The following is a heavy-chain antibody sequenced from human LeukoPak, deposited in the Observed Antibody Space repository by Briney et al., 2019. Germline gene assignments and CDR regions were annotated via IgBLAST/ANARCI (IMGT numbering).Heavy chain of an antibody. Sequence: PGGSLRLSCAASGFTFSSYAMHWVRQAPGKGLEYVSAISSNGGSTYYANSVKGRFTISRDNSKNTLYLQMGSLRAEDMAVYYCARDLWFGELCTWGQGTLVTVSS. D-gene: IGHD3-10*01. CDR2: ISSNGGST. CDR3: ARDLWFGELCT. CDR1: GFTFSSYA. J-gene: IGHJ5*02. V-gene: IGHV3-64*01.